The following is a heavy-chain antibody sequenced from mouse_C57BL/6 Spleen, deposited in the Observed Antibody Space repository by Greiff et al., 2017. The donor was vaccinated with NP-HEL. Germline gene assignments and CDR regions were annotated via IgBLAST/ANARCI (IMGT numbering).Heavy chain of an antibody. D-gene: IGHD2-4*01. J-gene: IGHJ3*01. CDR2: IYPGSGNT. CDR3: ARSGVMITTAY. V-gene: IGHV1-66*01. Sequence: QVQLQQSGPELVKPGASVKISCKASGYSFTSYYIHWVKQRPGQGLEWIGWIYPGSGNTKYNEKFKGKATLTADTSSSTAYMQLSSLTSEDSAVYYCARSGVMITTAYWGQGTLVTVSA. CDR1: GYSFTSYY.